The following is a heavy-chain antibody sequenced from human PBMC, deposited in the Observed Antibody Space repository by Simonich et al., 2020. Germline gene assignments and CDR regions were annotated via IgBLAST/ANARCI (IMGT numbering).Heavy chain of an antibody. D-gene: IGHD5-12*01. J-gene: IGHJ3*02. CDR2: ISRISITI. CDR3: ARDSSYYAFDI. CDR1: GLTISSYS. Sequence: EVQLVESGGGLVQPGGSLRLSCAASGLTISSYSMNWVRQAPGKGLEWVSYISRISITIYYADSVKGRFTISRDNAKTSQYLQMNSLRAEDTAVYYCARDSSYYAFDIWGQGTMVTVSS. V-gene: IGHV3-48*01.